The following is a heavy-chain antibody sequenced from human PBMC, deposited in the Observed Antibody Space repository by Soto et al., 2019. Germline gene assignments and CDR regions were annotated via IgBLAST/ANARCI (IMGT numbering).Heavy chain of an antibody. Sequence: GESLKISCKGSGYSFTSYWIGWVRQMPGKGLEWMGIIYPGDSDTRYSPSFQGQVTISADKSISTAYLQWSSLKASDTAMYYCARLDPHYDILTGCFDYWGQGTLVTVSS. CDR2: IYPGDSDT. J-gene: IGHJ4*02. CDR3: ARLDPHYDILTGCFDY. CDR1: GYSFTSYW. V-gene: IGHV5-51*01. D-gene: IGHD3-9*01.